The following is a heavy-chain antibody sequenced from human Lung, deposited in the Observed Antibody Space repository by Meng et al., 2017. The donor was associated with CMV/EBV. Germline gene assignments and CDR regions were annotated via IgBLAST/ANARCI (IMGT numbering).Heavy chain of an antibody. CDR1: GFTFGTYR. Sequence: GESLKISCGASGFTFGTYRMHWVRQAPGKGLVWVSRINSEGNIITYADSVKGRFTISRDNAKNTLYLQMLSLRVEDTAIYYCVRGMGTDWGQGILVTVSS. J-gene: IGHJ4*02. V-gene: IGHV3-74*03. CDR3: VRGMGTD. CDR2: INSEGNII. D-gene: IGHD5-24*01.